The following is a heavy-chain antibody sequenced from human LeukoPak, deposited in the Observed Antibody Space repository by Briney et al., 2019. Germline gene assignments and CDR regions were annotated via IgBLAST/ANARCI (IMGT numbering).Heavy chain of an antibody. CDR1: GGSISSYY. Sequence: SETLSLTCTVSGGSISSYYWSWIRQPPGKGLEWIGYAYYNGNTNYNPSLKSRVTISVDTSKNQFSLKLSSVTAADTAVYYCARGRRDSSGWNYFDYWGQGTLVTVSS. V-gene: IGHV4-59*01. CDR2: AYYNGNT. J-gene: IGHJ4*02. CDR3: ARGRRDSSGWNYFDY. D-gene: IGHD6-19*01.